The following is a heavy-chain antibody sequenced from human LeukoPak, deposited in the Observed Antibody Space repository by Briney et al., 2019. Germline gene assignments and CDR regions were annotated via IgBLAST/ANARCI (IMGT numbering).Heavy chain of an antibody. Sequence: SETLSLTCIVSGGSISSSTFYWGWIRQPPGKGLEWIGSIHYSGGTYYNPSLKSRVTISVDTSKNQFSLKLSSVTAADTAVYYCAREPYSSSWYNWFDPWGQGTLVTVSS. V-gene: IGHV4-39*07. CDR1: GGSISSSTFY. CDR3: AREPYSSSWYNWFDP. CDR2: IHYSGGT. D-gene: IGHD6-13*01. J-gene: IGHJ5*02.